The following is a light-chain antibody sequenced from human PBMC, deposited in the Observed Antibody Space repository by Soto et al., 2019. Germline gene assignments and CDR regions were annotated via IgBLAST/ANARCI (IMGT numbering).Light chain of an antibody. CDR2: DVS. CDR3: QQRRNWPLT. V-gene: IGKV3-11*01. CDR1: QSVDSY. Sequence: PGERATLSCRASQSVDSYLTWYQQRPGQAPRLLIYDVSKRATGIPVRFSGSGSGTDFTLTISSLEPEDVAIYYCQQRRNWPLTFGGGIKVEIK. J-gene: IGKJ4*01.